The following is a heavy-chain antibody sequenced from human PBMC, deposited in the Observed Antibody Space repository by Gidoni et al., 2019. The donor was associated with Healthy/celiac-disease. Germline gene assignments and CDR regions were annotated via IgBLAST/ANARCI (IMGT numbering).Heavy chain of an antibody. CDR1: GFTFSSYS. D-gene: IGHD5-18*01. CDR3: ARDGNSYGFYYYYGMDV. J-gene: IGHJ6*02. V-gene: IGHV3-21*01. Sequence: EVQLVESGGGLVKPGGSLRLSCAASGFTFSSYSMNWVRQAPGKGLEWVSSSSSSSSYIYYADSVKGRFTISRDNAKNSLYLQMNSLRAEDTAVYYCARDGNSYGFYYYYGMDVWGQGTTVTVSS. CDR2: SSSSSSYI.